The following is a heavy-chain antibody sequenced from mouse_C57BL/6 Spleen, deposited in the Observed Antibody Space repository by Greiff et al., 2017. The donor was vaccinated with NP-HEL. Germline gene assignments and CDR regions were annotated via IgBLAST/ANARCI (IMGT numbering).Heavy chain of an antibody. D-gene: IGHD3-1*01. CDR2: IDPSDSET. CDR1: GYTFTSYW. CDR3: ARRATRGASWFAY. V-gene: IGHV1-52*01. Sequence: VQLQQSGAELVRPGSSVKLSCKASGYTFTSYWMHWVKQRPIQGLEWIGNIDPSDSETHYNQKFKDKATLTVDKSSSTAYMQLSSLTSEDSAVYYGARRATRGASWFAYWGQGTLVTVSA. J-gene: IGHJ3*01.